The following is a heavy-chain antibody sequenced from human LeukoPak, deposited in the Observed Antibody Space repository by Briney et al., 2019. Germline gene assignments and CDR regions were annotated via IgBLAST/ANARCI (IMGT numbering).Heavy chain of an antibody. CDR1: GDSISSYY. CDR3: AREAEDTDYYYGMDV. J-gene: IGHJ6*02. V-gene: IGHV4-59*01. CDR2: IYYSGST. D-gene: IGHD2-15*01. Sequence: SETLSLTCTVSGDSISSYYWSWIRQPPGKGLEWIGYIYYSGSTNYNPSLKSRVTISVATSTNQCALKLSSVTAADTAVYYCAREAEDTDYYYGMDVWGQGTTVTVSS.